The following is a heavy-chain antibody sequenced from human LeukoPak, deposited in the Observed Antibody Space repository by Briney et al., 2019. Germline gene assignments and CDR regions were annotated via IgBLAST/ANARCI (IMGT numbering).Heavy chain of an antibody. V-gene: IGHV1-69*06. CDR1: GYTFTSYD. J-gene: IGHJ6*03. D-gene: IGHD6-13*01. Sequence: GASVKVSCKASGYTFTSYDINWVRQAPGQGLEWMGGIIPIFGTANYAQKFQGRVTITADKSTSTAYMELSSLRSEDTAVYYCARDRGLAAAGTFDYYYYYYVDVWGKGTTVTVSS. CDR3: ARDRGLAAAGTFDYYYYYYVDV. CDR2: IIPIFGTA.